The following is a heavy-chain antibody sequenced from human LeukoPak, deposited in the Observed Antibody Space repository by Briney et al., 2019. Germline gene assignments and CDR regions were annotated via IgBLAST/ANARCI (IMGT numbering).Heavy chain of an antibody. D-gene: IGHD6-19*01. CDR2: ISADGETP. CDR3: AQGYSSGWYRY. V-gene: IGHV3-23*01. CDR1: GFSVSSFG. J-gene: IGHJ4*02. Sequence: TGGSLRLSCALSGFSVSSFGMSWVRQAPGKGLEWISAISADGETPYYAYSVKGRFIISRDNSKDTLYLQLSSLRAEDTAVYYCAQGYSSGWYRYWGQGSLVSVSS.